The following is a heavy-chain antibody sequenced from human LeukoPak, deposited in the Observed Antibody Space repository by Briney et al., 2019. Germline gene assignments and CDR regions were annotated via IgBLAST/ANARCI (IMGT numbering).Heavy chain of an antibody. J-gene: IGHJ6*03. CDR2: ISYDGSNK. CDR1: GFTFSSYA. D-gene: IGHD2-2*03. V-gene: IGHV3-30*04. CDR3: ATHGSAHYYMDV. Sequence: GGSLRLSCAASGFTFSSYAMHWVRQAPGKGLEWVAVISYDGSNKYYADSVKGRFTISRDNSKNTLHLQMNSLRAEDTAVYYCATHGSAHYYMDVWGKGTTVTISS.